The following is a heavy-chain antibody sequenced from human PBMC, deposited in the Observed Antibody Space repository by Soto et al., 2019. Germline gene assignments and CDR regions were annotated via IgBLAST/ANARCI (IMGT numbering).Heavy chain of an antibody. J-gene: IGHJ4*02. CDR3: ARGYEDYYDRSGYYYGGYYFDY. CDR1: GGSISSYY. Sequence: SETLSLTCTVSGGSISSYYWSWIRQRPGKGLEWIGYIYYSGSTNYNPSLKSRVTISVDTSKNQFSLKLSSVTAADTAVYYCARGYEDYYDRSGYYYGGYYFDYWGQGTLVTVSS. V-gene: IGHV4-59*01. CDR2: IYYSGST. D-gene: IGHD3-22*01.